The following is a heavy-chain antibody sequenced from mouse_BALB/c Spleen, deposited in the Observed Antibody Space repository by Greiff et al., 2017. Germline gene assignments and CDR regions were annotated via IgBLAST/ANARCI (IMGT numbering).Heavy chain of an antibody. D-gene: IGHD2-10*02. CDR2: IWRGGST. Sequence: VQGVESGPSLVQPSQSLSITCTVSGFSLTSYGVHWVRQSPGKGLEWLGVIWRGGSTDYNAAFMSRLSITKDNSKSQVFFKMNSLQADDTAIYYCAKKRYGNYDAMDYWGQGTSVTVSS. J-gene: IGHJ4*01. CDR3: AKKRYGNYDAMDY. CDR1: GFSLTSYG. V-gene: IGHV2-5-1*01.